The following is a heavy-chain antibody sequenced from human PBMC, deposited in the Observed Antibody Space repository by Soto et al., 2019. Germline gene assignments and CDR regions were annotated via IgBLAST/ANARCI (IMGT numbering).Heavy chain of an antibody. CDR1: GDSVSSGDYY. D-gene: IGHD3-16*01. CDR2: IYFSGRT. CDR3: ATVPIDTYMIFWSDP. J-gene: IGHJ5*02. Sequence: SETLSLTCTVSGDSVSSGDYYWTWIRQPPGKGLEWVGHIYFSGRTNYIPSLESRVTISLDTPTNQFSLKLTSVTAADTPVYYCATVPIDTYMIFWSDPWGQGTLVAV. V-gene: IGHV4-61*08.